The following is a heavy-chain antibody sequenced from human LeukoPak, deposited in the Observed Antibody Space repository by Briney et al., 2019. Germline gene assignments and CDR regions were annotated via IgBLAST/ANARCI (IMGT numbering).Heavy chain of an antibody. CDR1: GFTFNNYG. CDR3: ARDSLSSSSGWFDP. D-gene: IGHD6-6*01. J-gene: IGHJ5*02. V-gene: IGHV3-33*01. Sequence: PGGSLRLSCAASGFTFNNYGMHWVRQAPGKGLEWVAVIWHDGSNKYYGDSVKGRFTISRDNSKNTLYLQMNRLRAEDTAVYYRARDSLSSSSGWFDPWGQGTLVTVSS. CDR2: IWHDGSNK.